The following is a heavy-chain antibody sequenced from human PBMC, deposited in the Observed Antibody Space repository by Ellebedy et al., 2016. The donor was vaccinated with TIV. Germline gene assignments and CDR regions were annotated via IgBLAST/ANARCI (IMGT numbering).Heavy chain of an antibody. V-gene: IGHV3-33*05. D-gene: IGHD1-14*01. Sequence: GGSLRLSCAASGFTFGTYGMHWVRQAPGKGLQWVAVIENDGRNRYHADSVKGRFTISRDNSKNTLYLQMDSLRAEDTAIYYCARDDTEVDNALDWWGQGTLVTVSS. J-gene: IGHJ4*02. CDR1: GFTFGTYG. CDR3: ARDDTEVDNALDW. CDR2: IENDGRNR.